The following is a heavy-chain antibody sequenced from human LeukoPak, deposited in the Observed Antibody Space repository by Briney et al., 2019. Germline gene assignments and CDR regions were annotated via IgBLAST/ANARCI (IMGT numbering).Heavy chain of an antibody. V-gene: IGHV3-48*03. J-gene: IGHJ3*02. Sequence: GWSLRLSCAASGFIFSSVEMNWVRQAPGKGLEWVSYISSSVSTVYYADSVKGRFTISRDNAKNSLYLQMDSLRVEDTAVYYCARGGYCSGGTCYLFNAFDIWGRGTTVTVSS. CDR1: GFIFSSVE. CDR2: ISSSVSTV. D-gene: IGHD2-15*01. CDR3: ARGGYCSGGTCYLFNAFDI.